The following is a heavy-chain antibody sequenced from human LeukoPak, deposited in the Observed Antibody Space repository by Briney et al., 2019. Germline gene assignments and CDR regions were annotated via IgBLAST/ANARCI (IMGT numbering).Heavy chain of an antibody. CDR2: IYPGDSDT. CDR3: ARFDVVVVPAAMLPRAYYYGMDV. Sequence: GEPLKISCKGSGYSFTSYWIGWVRQMPGKGLEWMGIIYPGDSDTRYSPSFQGQVTISADKSISTAYLQWSSLKASDTAMYYCARFDVVVVPAAMLPRAYYYGMDVWGQGTTVTVSS. CDR1: GYSFTSYW. J-gene: IGHJ6*02. V-gene: IGHV5-51*01. D-gene: IGHD2-2*01.